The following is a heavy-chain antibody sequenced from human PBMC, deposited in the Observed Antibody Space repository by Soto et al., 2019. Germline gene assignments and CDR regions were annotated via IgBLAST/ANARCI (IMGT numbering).Heavy chain of an antibody. CDR1: GFTFSSYG. D-gene: IGHD3-22*01. J-gene: IGHJ6*02. Sequence: QVQLVESGGGVVQPGGSLRLSCAASGFTFSSYGMHWVRQAPGKGLEWVAVISYDGSNKYYADSVKGRFTISRDNSKNTLYLQMNSLRAEDTAVYYCAKAGSGYYDSSGRADYYYYGMDVWGQGTTVTVSS. V-gene: IGHV3-30*18. CDR3: AKAGSGYYDSSGRADYYYYGMDV. CDR2: ISYDGSNK.